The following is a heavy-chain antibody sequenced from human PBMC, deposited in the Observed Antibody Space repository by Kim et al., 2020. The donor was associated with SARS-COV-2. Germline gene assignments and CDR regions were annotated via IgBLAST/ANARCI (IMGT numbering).Heavy chain of an antibody. CDR1: GYTFTSYD. J-gene: IGHJ4*02. Sequence: ASVKVSCKASGYTFTSYDINWVRQATGQGLEWMGWMNPNSGNTGYAQKFQGRVTMTRNTSISTAYMELSSLRSEDTAVYYCARARMITFGGVIVIRAYYFDYWGQGTLVTVSS. CDR2: MNPNSGNT. V-gene: IGHV1-8*01. D-gene: IGHD3-16*02. CDR3: ARARMITFGGVIVIRAYYFDY.